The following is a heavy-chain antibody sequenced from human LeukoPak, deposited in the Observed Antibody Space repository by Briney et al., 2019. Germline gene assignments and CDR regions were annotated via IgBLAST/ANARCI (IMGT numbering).Heavy chain of an antibody. Sequence: RWASVKVSCKASGGTFSSYAISWVRQAPGQGLEWMGGIIPIFGTANYAQKFQGRVTITADESTSTAYMELSSLRSEDTAVYYCATTPGGSYYSAAFDIWGQGTMVTVSS. CDR3: ATTPGGSYYSAAFDI. CDR1: GGTFSSYA. J-gene: IGHJ3*02. CDR2: IIPIFGTA. V-gene: IGHV1-69*13. D-gene: IGHD1-26*01.